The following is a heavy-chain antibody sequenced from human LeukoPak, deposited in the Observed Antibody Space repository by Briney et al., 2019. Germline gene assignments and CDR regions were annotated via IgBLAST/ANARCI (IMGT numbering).Heavy chain of an antibody. CDR3: ASLGGGSTVTTYLNY. D-gene: IGHD4-17*01. CDR2: IIPIFGTA. V-gene: IGHV1-69*13. J-gene: IGHJ4*02. Sequence: ASVKVSCKASRGTFSSYAINWVRQAPGQGLEWMGGIIPIFGTANYAQKFQGRVTITADESTSTAYMELSSLRSEDTAAYYCASLGGGSTVTTYLNYWGQGTLVTVSS. CDR1: RGTFSSYA.